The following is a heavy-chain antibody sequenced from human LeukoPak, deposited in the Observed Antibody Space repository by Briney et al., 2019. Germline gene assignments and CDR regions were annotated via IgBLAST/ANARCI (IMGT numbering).Heavy chain of an antibody. D-gene: IGHD6-13*01. CDR1: GGSISSYY. V-gene: IGHV4-59*01. J-gene: IGHJ4*02. CDR2: IYYSGST. Sequence: PSETLSLTCTVSGGSISSYYWSWIRQPPGKGLEWIGYIYYSGSTNYNPSLKSRVTISVDTSKNQFSLKPSSVTAADTAVYCCARRGTAAGTKTYYFDYWGQGTLVTVSS. CDR3: ARRGTAAGTKTYYFDY.